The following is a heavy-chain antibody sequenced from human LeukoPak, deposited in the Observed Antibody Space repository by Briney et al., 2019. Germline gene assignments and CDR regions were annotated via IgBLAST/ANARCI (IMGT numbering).Heavy chain of an antibody. J-gene: IGHJ4*02. D-gene: IGHD6-13*01. V-gene: IGHV1-69*02. CDR3: ASSPGSSSWRSTIDY. CDR1: GGTFSSYT. Sequence: SVKVSCKASGGTFSSYTISWVRQAPGQGLEWMGRIIPILGIANYALKFQGRVTITADKSTSTAYMELSSLRPEDTAVYYCASSPGSSSWRSTIDYWGQGTLVTVSS. CDR2: IIPILGIA.